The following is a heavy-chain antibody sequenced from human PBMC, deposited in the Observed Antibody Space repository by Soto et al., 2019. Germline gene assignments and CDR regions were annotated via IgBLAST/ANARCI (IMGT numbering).Heavy chain of an antibody. D-gene: IGHD2-15*01. CDR1: GYTFTTYY. Sequence: ASVKVSCKASGYTFTTYYMHWVRQAPGQGLEWMGIINPNGGTASYAQKFQGRVTTTRDTSTRTVYMQLSSLRSEDTAVYYCARDLGAVVIAGTQGAFDYWGQGTLVTVSS. V-gene: IGHV1-46*01. CDR3: ARDLGAVVIAGTQGAFDY. J-gene: IGHJ4*02. CDR2: INPNGGTA.